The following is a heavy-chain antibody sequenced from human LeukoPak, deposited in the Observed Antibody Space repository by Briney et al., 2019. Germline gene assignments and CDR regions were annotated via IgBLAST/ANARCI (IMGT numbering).Heavy chain of an antibody. J-gene: IGHJ4*02. CDR3: ARRGCNGGSCYGY. V-gene: IGHV5-51*01. Sequence: GESLKISCKGSGYSFSNDWIGWVRQMPGKGLEWMGIIYPGDSDTRYSPSFQGQVTISADKSISTAYLQWSSLEASDTAMYYCARRGCNGGSCYGYWGQGTLVTSPQ. D-gene: IGHD2-15*01. CDR2: IYPGDSDT. CDR1: GYSFSNDW.